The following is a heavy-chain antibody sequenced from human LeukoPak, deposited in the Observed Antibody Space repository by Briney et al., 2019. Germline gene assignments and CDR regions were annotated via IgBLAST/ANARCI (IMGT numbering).Heavy chain of an antibody. Sequence: ASVKVSXKASAYTFTNYGIAWVRQAPGQGLEWMGWISVHNGNTNYAQKLQGRVTMTTDTSTSTAYMEVRSLASDDTAVYYCARDGYFDHWGQGTLVTVSS. CDR2: ISVHNGNT. CDR1: AYTFTNYG. V-gene: IGHV1-18*01. J-gene: IGHJ4*02. CDR3: ARDGYFDH.